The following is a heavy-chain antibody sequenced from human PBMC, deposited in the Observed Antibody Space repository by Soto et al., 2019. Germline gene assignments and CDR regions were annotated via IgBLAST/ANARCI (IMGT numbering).Heavy chain of an antibody. CDR1: GFTFSNAW. CDR3: TTGTYYYGSGSYSKPSLAGYYYYYYGMDV. CDR2: IKSKTDGGTT. Sequence: GGSLRLSCAASGFTFSNAWMIWVLQAPGKGLEWVGRIKSKTDGGTTDYAAPVKGRFTISRDDSKNTLYLQMNSLKTEDTAVYYCTTGTYYYGSGSYSKPSLAGYYYYYYGMDVWGQGTTVTVSS. D-gene: IGHD3-10*01. V-gene: IGHV3-15*01. J-gene: IGHJ6*02.